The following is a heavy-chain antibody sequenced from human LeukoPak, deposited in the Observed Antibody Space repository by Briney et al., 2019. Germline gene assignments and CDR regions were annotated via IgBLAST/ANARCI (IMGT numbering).Heavy chain of an antibody. D-gene: IGHD6-6*01. CDR3: ARSSIAARHSFDY. V-gene: IGHV1-69*05. CDR2: IIPIFGTA. Sequence: SVKVSCKASGGTFSSYAIGWVRQAPGQGLEWMGGIIPIFGTANYAQKFQGRVTITTDESTSTAYMELSSLRSEDTAVYYCARSSIAARHSFDYWGQGTLVTVSS. J-gene: IGHJ4*02. CDR1: GGTFSSYA.